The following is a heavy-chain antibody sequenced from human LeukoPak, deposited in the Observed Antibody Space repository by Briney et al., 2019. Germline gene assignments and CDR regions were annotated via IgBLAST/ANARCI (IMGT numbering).Heavy chain of an antibody. CDR2: MNPSGST. D-gene: IGHD3-22*01. J-gene: IGHJ6*03. CDR3: ARGRQDVTMIVVVMTAVSYYLDV. V-gene: IGHV4-34*01. Sequence: SETLSLTCAVYGGSFRGYYWTWIRQTPGKGLEWIGEMNPSGSTNYNPSLKSRVTISVDTSKNQFSLRLSSVTAADTAVYYCARGRQDVTMIVVVMTAVSYYLDVWGKGTTATVS. CDR1: GGSFRGYY.